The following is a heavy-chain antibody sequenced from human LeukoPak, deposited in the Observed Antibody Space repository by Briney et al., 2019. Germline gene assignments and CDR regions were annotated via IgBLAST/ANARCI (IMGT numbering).Heavy chain of an antibody. J-gene: IGHJ4*02. Sequence: ASVKVSCKSSGYTFTGYYMHWVRQAPGQGLEWMGWINPNSGGTNYAQKFQGRVTMTRDTSISTAYMELSRLRSDDTAVYYCARVGRRAAAGAAVDYWGQGTLVTVSS. CDR2: INPNSGGT. V-gene: IGHV1-2*02. D-gene: IGHD6-13*01. CDR1: GYTFTGYY. CDR3: ARVGRRAAAGAAVDY.